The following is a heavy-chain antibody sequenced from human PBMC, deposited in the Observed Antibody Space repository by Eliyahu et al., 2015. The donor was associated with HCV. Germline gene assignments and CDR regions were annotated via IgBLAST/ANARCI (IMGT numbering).Heavy chain of an antibody. CDR1: XXXISSYY. Sequence: VQLQESGPGLVKPSETLSLTCTVXGXTVSXXXISSYYWTWIRQPAGKGLEWIGRISATGSTNYNPSXKSRVTMSVDTSKNQFSLSLSSVTAADTAVYYCARNYYGSGSGAFDIWGQGTMVTVSA. J-gene: IGHJ3*02. CDR2: ISATGST. D-gene: IGHD3-10*01. V-gene: IGHV4-4*07. CDR3: ARNYYGSGSGAFDI.